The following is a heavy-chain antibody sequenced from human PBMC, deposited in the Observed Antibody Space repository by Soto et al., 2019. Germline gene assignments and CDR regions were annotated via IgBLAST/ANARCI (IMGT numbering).Heavy chain of an antibody. J-gene: IGHJ6*02. V-gene: IGHV3-30-3*01. CDR1: GFTFSSYA. Sequence: GGSLRLSCAASGFTFSSYAMHWVRQAPGKGLEWVAVISYDGSNKYYADSVKGRFTISRDNSKNTLYLQMNSLRAEDTAVYYCARSGRRGPRGLGMATITHYYYYGMDVWGQGTTVTVSS. D-gene: IGHD5-12*01. CDR2: ISYDGSNK. CDR3: ARSGRRGPRGLGMATITHYYYYGMDV.